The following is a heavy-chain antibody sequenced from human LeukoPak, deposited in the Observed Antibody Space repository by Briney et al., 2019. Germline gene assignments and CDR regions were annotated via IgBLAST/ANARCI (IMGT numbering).Heavy chain of an antibody. V-gene: IGHV1-69*06. CDR3: AILGYCSGGSCYSADY. J-gene: IGHJ4*02. D-gene: IGHD2-15*01. CDR2: IIPIFGTA. Sequence: ASVKVSCKASGGTFSSYAISWVRQAPGQGLEWMGGIIPIFGTANYAQKFQGRVTITADKSTSTAYMELSSLRSEDTAVYYCAILGYCSGGSCYSADYWSQGTLVTVS. CDR1: GGTFSSYA.